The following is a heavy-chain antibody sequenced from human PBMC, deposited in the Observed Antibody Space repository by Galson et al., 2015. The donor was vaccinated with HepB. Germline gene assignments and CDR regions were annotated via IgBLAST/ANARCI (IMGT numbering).Heavy chain of an antibody. D-gene: IGHD3-9*01. Sequence: SVKVSCKASGYTFTSYDINWVRQATGQGLEWMGWMNPNSGNTGYAQKFQGRVTMTRNTSISTAYMELSSLRSEDTAVYYCARDMKNYDILTGSPSDYGMDVWGQGTTVTVSS. J-gene: IGHJ6*02. V-gene: IGHV1-8*01. CDR2: MNPNSGNT. CDR3: ARDMKNYDILTGSPSDYGMDV. CDR1: GYTFTSYD.